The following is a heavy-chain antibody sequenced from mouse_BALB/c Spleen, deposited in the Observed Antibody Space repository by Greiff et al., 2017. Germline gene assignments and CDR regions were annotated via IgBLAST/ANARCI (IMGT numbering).Heavy chain of an antibody. CDR2: INPGSGGT. CDR1: GYAFTNYL. Sequence: QVQLQQSGAELVRPGTSVKVSCKASGYAFTNYLIEWVKQRPGQGLEWIGVINPGSGGTNYNEKFKGKATLTADKSSSTAYMQLSSLTSDDSAVYFCASKTGYWGQGTTLTVSS. J-gene: IGHJ2*01. V-gene: IGHV1-54*01. CDR3: ASKTGY.